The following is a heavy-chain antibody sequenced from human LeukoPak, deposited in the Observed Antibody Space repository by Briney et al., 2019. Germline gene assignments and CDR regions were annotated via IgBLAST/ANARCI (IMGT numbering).Heavy chain of an antibody. V-gene: IGHV3-23*01. CDR1: RFTFSSYA. Sequence: GGSLRLSCAASRFTFSSYAMSWVRQAPGKGLEWVSAISGSDGSTYYADSVKGRFTISRDNSKNTLYLQMNSLRAEDTAVYYCAKDPRRGSGSYFNAEYFQHWGQGTLVTVSS. CDR2: ISGSDGST. D-gene: IGHD1-26*01. CDR3: AKDPRRGSGSYFNAEYFQH. J-gene: IGHJ1*01.